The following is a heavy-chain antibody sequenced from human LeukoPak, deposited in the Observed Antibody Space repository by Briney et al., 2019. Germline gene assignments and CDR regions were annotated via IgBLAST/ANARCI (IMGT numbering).Heavy chain of an antibody. V-gene: IGHV3-23*01. CDR3: AKGETTVTAAAYYYYGMDV. D-gene: IGHD4-17*01. CDR1: GFTLSSYA. J-gene: IGHJ6*02. Sequence: GGSLRLSCAASGFTLSSYAMSWVRQAPGTGLEWVSAISGSGGSTYYADSVKGRFTISRDNSKNTLYLQMNSLRAEDTAVYYCAKGETTVTAAAYYYYGMDVWGQGTTVTVSS. CDR2: ISGSGGST.